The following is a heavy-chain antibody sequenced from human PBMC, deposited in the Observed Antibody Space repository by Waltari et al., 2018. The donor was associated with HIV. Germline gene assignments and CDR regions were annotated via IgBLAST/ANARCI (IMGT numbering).Heavy chain of an antibody. CDR2: FSGCAK. J-gene: IGHJ2*01. Sequence: QLLESGGAFVQSGGSLRLSCAASGFNFGTYSMAWVRQAPGRGLEWVAMFSGCAKWYAYVVQDRFTISRDDSKSTLYLQMNRLRPDDSAFYYCVRAIFGGNGWKWYYFDLWGRGTLVSVSS. V-gene: IGHV3-23*01. CDR1: GFNFGTYS. D-gene: IGHD2-15*01. CDR3: VRAIFGGNGWKWYYFDL.